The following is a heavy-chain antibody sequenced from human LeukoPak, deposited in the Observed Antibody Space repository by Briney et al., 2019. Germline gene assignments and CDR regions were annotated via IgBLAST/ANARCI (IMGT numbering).Heavy chain of an antibody. D-gene: IGHD2-21*02. CDR1: GGSFSGYY. CDR3: ARGLLFRSSYYFDY. Sequence: SETLSLTCAVYGGSFSGYYWSWIRQPPGKGLEWIGEINHSGSTNYNPSLKSRVTISVDKSKNQFSLKLSSVTAADTAVYYCARGLLFRSSYYFDYWGQGTLVTVSS. V-gene: IGHV4-34*01. J-gene: IGHJ4*02. CDR2: INHSGST.